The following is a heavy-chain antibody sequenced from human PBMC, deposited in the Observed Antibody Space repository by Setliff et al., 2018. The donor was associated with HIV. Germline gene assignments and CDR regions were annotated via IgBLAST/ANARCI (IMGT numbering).Heavy chain of an antibody. CDR1: GASINSGSHN. CDR2: LHYTGTT. Sequence: TSETLSLTCTVSGASINSGSHNWGWIRQPPGKGLEWIATLHYTGTTYHNPSLKSRVTISTDTSKNQFSLKLSSVTAADTAVYYCARRIQLRDSSGRSCWTFDIWGQGTMVTVSS. CDR3: ARRIQLRDSSGRSCWTFDI. J-gene: IGHJ3*02. D-gene: IGHD2-15*01. V-gene: IGHV4-39*01.